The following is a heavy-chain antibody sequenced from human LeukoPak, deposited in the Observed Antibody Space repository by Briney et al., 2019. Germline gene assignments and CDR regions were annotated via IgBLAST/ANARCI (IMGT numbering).Heavy chain of an antibody. D-gene: IGHD2-21*01. CDR1: GYTFTSYA. Sequence: ASVKVSCKASGYTFTSYAMHWVRQAPGQRLDWMGWINAGNGNTKYSQRFQGRVTITRDTSASTAYMELSSLRSEDTAVYYCARGPVVNDAFDIWGQGTMVTVSS. J-gene: IGHJ3*02. V-gene: IGHV1-3*01. CDR3: ARGPVVNDAFDI. CDR2: INAGNGNT.